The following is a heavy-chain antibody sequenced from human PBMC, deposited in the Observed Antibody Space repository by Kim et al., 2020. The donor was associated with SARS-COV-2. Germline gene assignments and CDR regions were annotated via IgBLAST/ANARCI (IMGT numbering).Heavy chain of an antibody. Sequence: ADSVKGRFTISRDNAKDALYLQRNRLRAEDTAVYDCARGPTDYFELNFGPWGQGTLVTVST. CDR3: ARGPTDYFELNFGP. J-gene: IGHJ5*02. V-gene: IGHV3-74*01. D-gene: IGHD3-22*01.